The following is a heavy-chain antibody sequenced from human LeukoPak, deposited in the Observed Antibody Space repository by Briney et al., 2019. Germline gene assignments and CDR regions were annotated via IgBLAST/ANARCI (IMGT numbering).Heavy chain of an antibody. CDR2: TSSSGSNS. CDR1: GFTFSIYG. D-gene: IGHD3-16*02. Sequence: PGGSLRLSCAASGFTFSIYGISWVRQAPGKGLEWVSYTSSSGSNSYHADSVKGRFSISRDNSKNSLYLQMSSLRAEDTAMYFCASGYRSGPICAWGQGTLVTVSS. V-gene: IGHV3-48*01. CDR3: ASGYRSGPICA. J-gene: IGHJ4*02.